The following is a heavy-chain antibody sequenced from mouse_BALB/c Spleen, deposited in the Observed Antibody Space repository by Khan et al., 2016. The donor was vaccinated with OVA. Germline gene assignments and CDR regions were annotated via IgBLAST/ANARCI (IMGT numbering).Heavy chain of an antibody. Sequence: VRLQQSGPELVKPGASVKISCKASGYSFTGYFMNWVMQSHGKSLEWIGRINPHIGETFYNQKFKGKATLTVDESSSTAHMELRSLASEDSAVYYCARSYGSDFDYWGQGTPLTVSS. D-gene: IGHD1-1*01. CDR1: GYSFTGYF. V-gene: IGHV1-20*02. CDR3: ARSYGSDFDY. J-gene: IGHJ2*01. CDR2: INPHIGET.